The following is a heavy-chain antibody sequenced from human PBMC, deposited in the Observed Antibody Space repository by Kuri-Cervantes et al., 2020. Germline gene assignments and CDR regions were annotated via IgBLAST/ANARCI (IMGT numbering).Heavy chain of an antibody. CDR2: ISGSGGST. J-gene: IGHJ3*02. V-gene: IGHV3-23*01. CDR3: ANEGVVATGAFDI. CDR1: GFTFSSYA. Sequence: GGSLRLSCAASGFTFSSYAMSWVRQAPGKGLEWVSAISGSGGSTYCADSVKGRFTISRDNSKNTLYLQMNSLRAEDTAVYYCANEGVVATGAFDIWGQGTMVTVSS. D-gene: IGHD3-22*01.